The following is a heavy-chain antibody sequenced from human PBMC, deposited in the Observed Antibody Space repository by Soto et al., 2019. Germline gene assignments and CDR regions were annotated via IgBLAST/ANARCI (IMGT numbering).Heavy chain of an antibody. CDR2: IIPIFGTA. D-gene: IGHD2-21*02. Sequence: QVQLVQSGAEVKKPGSSVKVSCKASGGTFSSYAISWVRQAPGQGLEWMGGIIPIFGTANYAQKFQGRVTNTADESTSTAYMELSSLRSEDTAVYYCARDAYCGGDCPDWYFDLWGRGTLVTVSS. CDR1: GGTFSSYA. J-gene: IGHJ2*01. CDR3: ARDAYCGGDCPDWYFDL. V-gene: IGHV1-69*01.